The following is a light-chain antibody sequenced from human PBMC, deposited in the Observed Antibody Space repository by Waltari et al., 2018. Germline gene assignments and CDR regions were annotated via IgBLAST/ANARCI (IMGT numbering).Light chain of an antibody. CDR2: SVS. CDR3: QEYNNWPPWT. J-gene: IGKJ1*01. CDR1: QTVASH. Sequence: VVMTQFPATLSVSPGERATLSCRASQTVASHLAWYQHKPGQAPRLLIHSVSTRATGVPARFSGGGSGTEFTLTISSMQSEDFAVYYCQEYNNWPPWTFGQGTKVEIK. V-gene: IGKV3-15*01.